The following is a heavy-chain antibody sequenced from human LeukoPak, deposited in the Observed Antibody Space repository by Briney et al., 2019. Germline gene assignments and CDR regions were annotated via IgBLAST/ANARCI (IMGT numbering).Heavy chain of an antibody. CDR3: ARTYYYDSSGYYSSDY. CDR1: GYTLTELS. J-gene: IGHJ4*02. Sequence: SVKVSCKGSGYTLTELSMHWVRQAPGQGLEWMGGIIPIFGSANYAQKFQGRVTITADESTSTAYMELSSLRSEDTAVYYCARTYYYDSSGYYSSDYWGQGTLVTVSS. D-gene: IGHD3-22*01. V-gene: IGHV1-69*13. CDR2: IIPIFGSA.